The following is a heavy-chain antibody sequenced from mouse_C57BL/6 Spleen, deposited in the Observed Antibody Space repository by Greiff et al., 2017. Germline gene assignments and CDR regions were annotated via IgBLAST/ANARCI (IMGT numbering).Heavy chain of an antibody. CDR3: ARPGLRLEYFDV. Sequence: EVQRVESGGGLVKPGGSLKLSCAASGFTFSDYAMHWVRQAPEKGLEWVAYISSGGSTIYYADTVQGRFTISRDNATNTLFLQMTSLRSEDTAMYYCARPGLRLEYFDVWGTGTTVTVSS. CDR2: ISSGGSTI. J-gene: IGHJ1*03. V-gene: IGHV5-17*01. D-gene: IGHD1-2*01. CDR1: GFTFSDYA.